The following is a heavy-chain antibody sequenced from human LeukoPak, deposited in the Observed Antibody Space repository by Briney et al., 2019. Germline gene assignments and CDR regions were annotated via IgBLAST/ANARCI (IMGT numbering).Heavy chain of an antibody. D-gene: IGHD5-12*01. J-gene: IGHJ4*02. CDR3: ARGPSGYHNT. Sequence: GASVKVSCKASGYTFTGYFIHWVRQAPGQGLEWMGWINPDSGGTNCAQKFQGRVTMTRDTSISTAYMELSRLRSDDTAVYYCARGPSGYHNTGGQGTLVTVSS. CDR2: INPDSGGT. CDR1: GYTFTGYF. V-gene: IGHV1-2*02.